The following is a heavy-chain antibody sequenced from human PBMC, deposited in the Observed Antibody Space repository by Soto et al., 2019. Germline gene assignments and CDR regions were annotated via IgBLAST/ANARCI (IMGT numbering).Heavy chain of an antibody. CDR2: IIPIFGTA. J-gene: IGHJ6*02. D-gene: IGHD6-13*01. V-gene: IGHV1-69*01. CDR1: GGTFSSYA. Sequence: QVQLVQSGAEVKKPGSSVKVSCKASGGTFSSYAISWVRQAPGQGLEWMGGIIPIFGTANYAQKFQGRVTITADESTSTAYKELSSLRSEDTAVYYCARGTAAAGPYYYYYGMDVWGQGTTVTVSS. CDR3: ARGTAAAGPYYYYYGMDV.